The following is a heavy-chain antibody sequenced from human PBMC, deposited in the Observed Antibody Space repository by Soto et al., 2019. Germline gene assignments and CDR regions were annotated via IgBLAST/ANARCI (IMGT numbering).Heavy chain of an antibody. CDR1: GGPISGDYY. Sequence: SETLSLTCNVSGGPISGDYYWTWIRQPPGKGLEWIGYIYHIGSPSYNPSLKSRLSMSLDTSKNQFSLNLTSVTAADTAIYYCVRDRALDSSGHWFDSWGQGTLVTVSS. J-gene: IGHJ5*01. CDR2: IYHIGSP. V-gene: IGHV4-30-4*01. CDR3: VRDRALDSSGHWFDS. D-gene: IGHD6-19*01.